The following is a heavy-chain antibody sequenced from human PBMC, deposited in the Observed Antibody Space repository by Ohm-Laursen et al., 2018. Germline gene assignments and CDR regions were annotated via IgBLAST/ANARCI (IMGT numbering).Heavy chain of an antibody. V-gene: IGHV4-59*01. J-gene: IGHJ2*01. Sequence: TLSLTCTVSGGSISSYYWNWIRQPPGKGLEWIGYIYYSGSTDYNPSLKSRVTISVDTSKNQFSLKLSSVTAADTAVYYCARVLSSGWYPGYFDLWGRGTLVTVSS. CDR1: GGSISSYY. CDR2: IYYSGST. D-gene: IGHD6-19*01. CDR3: ARVLSSGWYPGYFDL.